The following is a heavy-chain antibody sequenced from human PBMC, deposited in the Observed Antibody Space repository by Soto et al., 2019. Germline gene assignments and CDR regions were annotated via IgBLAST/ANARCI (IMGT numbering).Heavy chain of an antibody. CDR1: GGPISNYY. V-gene: IGHV4-59*01. J-gene: IGHJ4*02. CDR3: AREAYYDSSGPLRD. D-gene: IGHD3-22*01. CDR2: IYYSGST. Sequence: TLSLTCTVSGGPISNYYWSWIRQPPGKGLEWIGYIYYSGSTNYNPSLKSRVTISVDTFKNQFSLKLSSVTAADTAVYYCAREAYYDSSGPLRDWSQGTLVTVSS.